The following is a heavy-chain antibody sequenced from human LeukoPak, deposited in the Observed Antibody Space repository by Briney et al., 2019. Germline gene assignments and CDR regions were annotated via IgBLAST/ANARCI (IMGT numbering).Heavy chain of an antibody. CDR2: INWNGGRT. V-gene: IGHV3-20*04. CDR1: GFTFSSYG. CDR3: ARDYDYGDYPGY. D-gene: IGHD4-17*01. J-gene: IGHJ4*02. Sequence: LVESGGGVVQPGRSLRLSCAASGFTFSSYGIHWVRQAPGKGLEWVSGINWNGGRTGYADSVKGRFTISRDNAKNSLYLQIDSQRSEDTALYYCARDYDYGDYPGYWGQGTLVTVSS.